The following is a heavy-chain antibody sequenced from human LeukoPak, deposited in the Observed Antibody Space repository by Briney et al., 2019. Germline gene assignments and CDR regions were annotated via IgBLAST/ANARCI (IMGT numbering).Heavy chain of an antibody. Sequence: TSETLSLTCTVSGGSISSGSYYWSWIRQPAGKGLEWIGRIYTSGSTNYNPSLKSRVTISVDTSKNQFSLKLSSVTAADTAVYYCARGEQQPDWFDPWGQGTLVTVSS. CDR2: IYTSGST. J-gene: IGHJ5*02. V-gene: IGHV4-61*02. D-gene: IGHD6-13*01. CDR1: GGSISSGSYY. CDR3: ARGEQQPDWFDP.